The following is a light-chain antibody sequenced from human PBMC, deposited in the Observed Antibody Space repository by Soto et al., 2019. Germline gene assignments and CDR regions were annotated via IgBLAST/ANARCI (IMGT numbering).Light chain of an antibody. CDR3: QTWGTVIHVV. J-gene: IGLJ2*01. Sequence: QPVLTQSPSASASLGASVKLTCTLSSGHSSYAIAWHQQQPEKGPRYLMKLDSDGSHTKGDAIPYRFSGSSSGAERYLTISSLRSEDEAEYYCQTWGTVIHVVFGGGTKLTVL. CDR2: LDSDGSH. CDR1: SGHSSYA. V-gene: IGLV4-69*01.